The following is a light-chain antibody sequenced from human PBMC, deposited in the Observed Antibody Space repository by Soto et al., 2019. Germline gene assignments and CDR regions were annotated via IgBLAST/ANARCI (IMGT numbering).Light chain of an antibody. CDR2: AAS. CDR1: QGIRYY. Sequence: DIQMTQSPSSLPASVGDRVTITCRASQGIRYYLAWYQQKPGKVPKLLIYAASTLQAGVPSRFSGSGSGTDFTLTISSLQPEDVATYYCQKYNSAPLTFGGGTKVEIK. J-gene: IGKJ4*01. CDR3: QKYNSAPLT. V-gene: IGKV1-27*01.